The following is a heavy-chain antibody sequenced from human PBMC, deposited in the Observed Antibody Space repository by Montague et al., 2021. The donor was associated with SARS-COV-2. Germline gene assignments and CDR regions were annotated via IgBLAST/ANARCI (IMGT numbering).Heavy chain of an antibody. CDR2: ISGDGGST. V-gene: IGHV3-43*02. CDR3: AKDQIAHNWKVSAASYYMDV. D-gene: IGHD1-1*01. CDR1: GFSLGDYA. Sequence: SLRLSCAASGFSLGDYAMHWVRQTPGKGLEWVAVISGDGGSTYYAYSVKGRFTILRDNSKNSLYLQMNGLRTEDTALYFCAKDQIAHNWKVSAASYYMDVWGKGTTVTVAS. J-gene: IGHJ6*03.